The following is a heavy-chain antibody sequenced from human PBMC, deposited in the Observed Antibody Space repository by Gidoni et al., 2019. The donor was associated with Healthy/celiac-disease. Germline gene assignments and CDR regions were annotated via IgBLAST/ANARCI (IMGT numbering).Heavy chain of an antibody. Sequence: QVQLQESGPGLVKPSETLSLTCAGSGYSISSGYYCGWIRPPPRKGLEWIGSIYHSGSTYYNPSLKSRVTISVDTSKNQFSLKLSSVTAADTAVYYCARDYYDFWSGYHNWFDPWGQGTLVTVSS. V-gene: IGHV4-38-2*02. CDR2: IYHSGST. CDR1: GYSISSGYY. CDR3: ARDYYDFWSGYHNWFDP. D-gene: IGHD3-3*01. J-gene: IGHJ5*02.